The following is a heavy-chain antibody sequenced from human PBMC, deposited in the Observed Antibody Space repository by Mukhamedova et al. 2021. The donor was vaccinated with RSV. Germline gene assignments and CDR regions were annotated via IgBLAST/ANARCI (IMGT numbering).Heavy chain of an antibody. V-gene: IGHV3-53*05. Sequence: VRQAPGKGLEWVSVIYSGGSTYYADSVKGRFTIFRDNSKNTLYLQMNSLRAEDTAVYYCARDHSIYDSSGYNGAFVIWGQGTMV. CDR2: IYSGGST. D-gene: IGHD3-22*01. CDR3: ARDHSIYDSSGYNGAFVI. J-gene: IGHJ3*02.